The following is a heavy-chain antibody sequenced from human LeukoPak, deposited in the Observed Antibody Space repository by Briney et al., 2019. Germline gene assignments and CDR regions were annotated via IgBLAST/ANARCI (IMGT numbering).Heavy chain of an antibody. D-gene: IGHD2/OR15-2a*01. Sequence: GGSLRLSCAASGFTFGSYSMNWVRQAPGKGLEWVSSISSSSSYIYYADSVKGRFTISRDNAKNSLYLQMNSLRAEDTAVYYCASPSSPNDAFDIWGQGTMVTVSS. V-gene: IGHV3-21*01. CDR3: ASPSSPNDAFDI. CDR2: ISSSSSYI. J-gene: IGHJ3*02. CDR1: GFTFGSYS.